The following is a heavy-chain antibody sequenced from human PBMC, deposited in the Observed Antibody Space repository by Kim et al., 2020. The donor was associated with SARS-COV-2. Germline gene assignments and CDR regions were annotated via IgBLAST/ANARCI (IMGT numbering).Heavy chain of an antibody. J-gene: IGHJ3*02. CDR3: AKAADRRREKTGAFDI. Sequence: GGSLRLSCAASGFTFSSYGMHWVRQAPGKGLEWVAVISYDGSNKYYADSVKGRYTISRDNSKNTLYLQMNSLRAEDTAVYYCAKAADRRREKTGAFDIWG. V-gene: IGHV3-30*18. D-gene: IGHD1-26*01. CDR2: ISYDGSNK. CDR1: GFTFSSYG.